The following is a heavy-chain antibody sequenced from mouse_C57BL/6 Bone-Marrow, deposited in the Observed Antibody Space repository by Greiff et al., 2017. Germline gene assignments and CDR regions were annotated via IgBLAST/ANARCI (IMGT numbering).Heavy chain of an antibody. CDR1: GFSFNTYA. Sequence: EVQLVESGGGLVQPKGSLKLSCAASGFSFNTYAMNWVRQAPGKGLEWVARLRSKSDNYATYYAVSVKDRFTISRDDSESMLYLKMNNLKTEDTAMYYCVRQGVITTVAPCAYGGQGTLVTVSA. J-gene: IGHJ3*01. CDR3: VRQGVITTVAPCAY. V-gene: IGHV10-1*01. CDR2: LRSKSDNYAT. D-gene: IGHD1-1*01.